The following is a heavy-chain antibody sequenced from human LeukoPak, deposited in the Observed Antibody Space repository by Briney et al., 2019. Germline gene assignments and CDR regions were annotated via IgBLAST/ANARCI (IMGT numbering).Heavy chain of an antibody. J-gene: IGHJ4*02. D-gene: IGHD6-13*01. CDR1: GFTFSSYA. V-gene: IGHV3-23*01. CDR2: ISGSGGST. CDR3: AKRRGIAAAGTSFLDY. Sequence: PGGSLRLSCAASGFTFSSYAMSWVRQAPGKGLEWVSAISGSGGSTYYADSVKGRFTISRDNSKNTLYLQMNSLRAEDTAVYYCAKRRGIAAAGTSFLDYWGQGTLVTVSS.